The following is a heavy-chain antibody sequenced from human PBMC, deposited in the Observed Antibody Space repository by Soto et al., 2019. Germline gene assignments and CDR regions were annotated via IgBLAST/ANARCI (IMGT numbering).Heavy chain of an antibody. D-gene: IGHD3-22*01. CDR3: ARERDYYDSSGHWRESDFDY. CDR1: GFTFSTYA. J-gene: IGHJ4*02. V-gene: IGHV3-48*01. CDR2: ISPGRRI. Sequence: EVQLVESGGGLVQPGGSLRLSCASSGFTFSTYAMNWVRQAPGKGLEWVSYISPGRRIYYADSAKGRFTMSRDNGKNSLYLQRNGLRAEDTAVYYCARERDYYDSSGHWRESDFDYWGQGTLVTVSS.